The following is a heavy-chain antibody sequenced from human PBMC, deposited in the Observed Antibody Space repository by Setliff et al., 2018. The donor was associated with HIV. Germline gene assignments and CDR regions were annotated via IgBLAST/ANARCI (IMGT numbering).Heavy chain of an antibody. CDR3: ARDTLASGGTAMVNYYYYGMDV. CDR2: IYISGST. CDR1: GGSISSYY. D-gene: IGHD5-18*01. J-gene: IGHJ6*02. Sequence: SETLSLTCTVSGGSISSYYWSWIRQPAGKGLEWIGHIYISGSTNYNPSFNSRVTMSVDTSKNQFSLRLTSVTAADTAMYHCARDTLASGGTAMVNYYYYGMDVWGQGTTVTVSS. V-gene: IGHV4-4*07.